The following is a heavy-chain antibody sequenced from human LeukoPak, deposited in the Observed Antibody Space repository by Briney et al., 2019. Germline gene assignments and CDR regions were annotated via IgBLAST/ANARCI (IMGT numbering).Heavy chain of an antibody. CDR1: GGSISSYY. J-gene: IGHJ5*02. D-gene: IGHD6-13*01. CDR3: ARAGGSSWYGPVGFDP. V-gene: IGHV4-59*12. CDR2: IYYSGST. Sequence: SETLSLTCTVSGGSISSYYWSWIRQPPGKGQEWIGYIYYSGSTNYNPSLKSRVTISVDTSKNQFSLKLSSVTAADTAVYYCARAGGSSWYGPVGFDPWGQGTLVTVSS.